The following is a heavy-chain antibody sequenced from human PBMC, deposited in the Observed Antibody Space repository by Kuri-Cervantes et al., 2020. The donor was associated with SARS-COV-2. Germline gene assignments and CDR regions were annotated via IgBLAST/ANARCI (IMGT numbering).Heavy chain of an antibody. Sequence: GESLKISCAASGFTFSSYAMSWVRQAPGKGLEWVSAISGSGGSTYYADSVEGRFTISRDNAKNSLYLQMNSLRAEDTAVYYCARDMTTVNYYYYYYMDVWGKGTTVTVSS. CDR3: ARDMTTVNYYYYYYMDV. V-gene: IGHV3-23*01. D-gene: IGHD4-11*01. CDR1: GFTFSSYA. CDR2: ISGSGGST. J-gene: IGHJ6*03.